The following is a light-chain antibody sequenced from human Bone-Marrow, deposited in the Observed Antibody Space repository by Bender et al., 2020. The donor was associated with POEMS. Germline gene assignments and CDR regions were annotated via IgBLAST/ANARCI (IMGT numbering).Light chain of an antibody. CDR3: AVWDDSLNGWV. CDR2: SSH. V-gene: IGLV1-44*01. CDR1: SSNIGAHA. J-gene: IGLJ3*02. Sequence: QSVRTQPPSASGTPGQRVTISCSGGSSNIGAHAVNWYQHLPGTAPKLLIYSSHRRPSEVPDRFSGSRSGTSASLAISGLQSEDEADYYCAVWDDSLNGWVFGGGTKLTVL.